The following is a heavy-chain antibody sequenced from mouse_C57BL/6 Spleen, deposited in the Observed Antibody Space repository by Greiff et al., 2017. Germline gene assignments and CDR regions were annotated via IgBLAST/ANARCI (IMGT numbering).Heavy chain of an antibody. D-gene: IGHD1-1*01. J-gene: IGHJ3*01. V-gene: IGHV14-4*01. CDR1: GFTITDDY. Sequence: EVQLQQSGAELVRPGASVKLSCTASGFTITDDYMHWVKQRPEQGLEWIGWIDPDNGDTEYASKFQGKATITADTSSNTAYLQLSSLTSEDTAVYYCTTGIYYYGSSSFAYWGQGTLVTVSA. CDR3: TTGIYYYGSSSFAY. CDR2: IDPDNGDT.